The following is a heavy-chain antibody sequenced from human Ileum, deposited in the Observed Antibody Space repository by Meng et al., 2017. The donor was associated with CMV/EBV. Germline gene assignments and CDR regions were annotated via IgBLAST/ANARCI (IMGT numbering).Heavy chain of an antibody. D-gene: IGHD6-19*01. Sequence: SGCTFRSYARHWVRQAPGKGLEWVAFISYDGSNTYYADSVKGRFTISRDNSKSTLYLQMDSLRAEDTAVYYCAREYYSGWYSGWFDPWGQGTLVTVSS. CDR1: GCTFRSYA. J-gene: IGHJ5*02. CDR2: ISYDGSNT. CDR3: AREYYSGWYSGWFDP. V-gene: IGHV3-30-3*01.